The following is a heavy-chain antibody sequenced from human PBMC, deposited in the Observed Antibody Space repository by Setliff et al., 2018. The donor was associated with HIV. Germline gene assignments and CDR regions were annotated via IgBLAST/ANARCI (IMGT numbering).Heavy chain of an antibody. Sequence: GGSLRLSCAASGFTFDDYGMNWVRQAPGKGLEWVSSMGGSSGDTYYADSVKGRFTISRDNTKNTLSLQMNSLGAEDTAIYYCANRFRTSNNWYYFDYWGPGTLVTVSS. CDR3: ANRFRTSNNWYYFDY. CDR2: MGGSSGDT. CDR1: GFTFDDYG. D-gene: IGHD6-13*01. V-gene: IGHV3-23*01. J-gene: IGHJ4*02.